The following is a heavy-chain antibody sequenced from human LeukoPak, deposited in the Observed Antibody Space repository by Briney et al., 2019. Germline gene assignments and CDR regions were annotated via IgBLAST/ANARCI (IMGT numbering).Heavy chain of an antibody. CDR3: AKSKGYGLIDI. CDR2: IFYSGST. CDR1: GGSISTSNYY. Sequence: PSETLSLTCTVSGGSISTSNYYWGWIRQPPGKGLEWIGNIFYSGSTYYGPSLKSRLTISLDTSRNQFSLKLNSVTAADTAVYYCAKSKGYGLIDIWGQGTMVTVFS. D-gene: IGHD3-10*01. J-gene: IGHJ3*02. V-gene: IGHV4-39*07.